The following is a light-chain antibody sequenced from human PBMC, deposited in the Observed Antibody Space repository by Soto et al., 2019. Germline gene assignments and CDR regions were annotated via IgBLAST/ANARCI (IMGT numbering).Light chain of an antibody. Sequence: QLVLTQPPSASGTPGQRVTIACSGSSSNIGSTTVKWYQQLPGTAPKLLIYNNNQRPSGVPDRFSGSKSGTSASLAISGLQSEDEADYYCAAWDDSLNGAVFGGGTKVTVL. J-gene: IGLJ3*02. CDR1: SSNIGSTT. CDR2: NNN. CDR3: AAWDDSLNGAV. V-gene: IGLV1-44*01.